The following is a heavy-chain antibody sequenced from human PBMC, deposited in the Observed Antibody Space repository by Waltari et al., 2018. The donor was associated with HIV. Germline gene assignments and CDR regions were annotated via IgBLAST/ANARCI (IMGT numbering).Heavy chain of an antibody. D-gene: IGHD3-3*01. CDR2: ISAYNGHT. CDR3: ARALWSGYYTPYYFDY. Sequence: QVQLVQSGAEVKTPGASVKVSCTASGYTFPSYVISWVRQAPGQGLEWMGWISAYNGHTNYAQKLQGRVTMTTDTSTSTAYMDLRSLRSDDTAFYYCARALWSGYYTPYYFDYWGQGTLVTVSS. J-gene: IGHJ4*02. CDR1: GYTFPSYV. V-gene: IGHV1-18*01.